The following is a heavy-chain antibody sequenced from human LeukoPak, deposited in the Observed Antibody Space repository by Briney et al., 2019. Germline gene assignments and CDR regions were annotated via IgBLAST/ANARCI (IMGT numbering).Heavy chain of an antibody. J-gene: IGHJ3*02. V-gene: IGHV1-2*02. CDR1: GYTYTGYY. Sequence: ASVKVSCKASGYTYTGYYMHWVRQAPGQGLEWMGWINPNSGGTNYAQKFQGRVTMTRDTSITTAYMELSRLRSDDTAVYYCARDLDYYGSGSFFNIWGQGTMVTVSS. D-gene: IGHD3-10*01. CDR2: INPNSGGT. CDR3: ARDLDYYGSGSFFNI.